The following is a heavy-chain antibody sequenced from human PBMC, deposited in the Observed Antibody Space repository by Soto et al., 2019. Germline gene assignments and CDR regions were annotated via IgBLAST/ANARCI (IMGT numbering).Heavy chain of an antibody. Sequence: SETLSLTCAVYGGSFSGYYWSWIRQPPGKGLEWIGEINHSGSTNYNPSLKSRVTISVDTSKNQFSLKLSSVTAADTAVYYCARGLGSGWRRINWFDPWGQGTLVTVSS. CDR1: GGSFSGYY. CDR2: INHSGST. CDR3: ARGLGSGWRRINWFDP. V-gene: IGHV4-34*01. D-gene: IGHD6-19*01. J-gene: IGHJ5*02.